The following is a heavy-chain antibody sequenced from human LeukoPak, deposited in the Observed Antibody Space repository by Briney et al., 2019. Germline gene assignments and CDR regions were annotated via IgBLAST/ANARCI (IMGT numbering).Heavy chain of an antibody. CDR3: ARGKQPHEDWFDP. D-gene: IGHD5-18*01. J-gene: IGHJ5*02. Sequence: PSETLSLTCTVSGGSISSYYWRWLRQPAGKGLEWIGRIYTSGSTNYNPSLKRRVTMSVDTSKNQFSLKLSSVTAADTAVYYCARGKQPHEDWFDPWGQGTLVTVSS. CDR2: IYTSGST. V-gene: IGHV4-4*07. CDR1: GGSISSYY.